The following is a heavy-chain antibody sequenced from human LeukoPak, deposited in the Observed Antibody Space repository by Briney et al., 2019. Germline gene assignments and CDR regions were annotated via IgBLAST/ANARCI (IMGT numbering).Heavy chain of an antibody. CDR1: GFTFSSYG. V-gene: IGHV3-33*01. CDR3: ATGSGGDVEY. J-gene: IGHJ4*02. Sequence: GRSLRLSCAASGFTFSSYGMHWVRQAPGKGLERVAVIWYDGSNKYYADSVKGRFTISRDNSKNTLYLQMNSLRAEDTAVYYCATGSGGDVEYWGQGTLVTVSS. D-gene: IGHD3-10*01. CDR2: IWYDGSNK.